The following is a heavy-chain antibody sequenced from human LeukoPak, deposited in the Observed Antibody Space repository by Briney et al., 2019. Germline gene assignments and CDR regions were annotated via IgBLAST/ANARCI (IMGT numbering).Heavy chain of an antibody. CDR1: GGYFSGYY. Sequence: PSETLSLTCAVYGGYFSGYYWRWIRQSPGKGLEWIAEINHSGSTNYNPSLKSRVTISVDTSKNQFSLKLSSVTAADTAVYYCARGPRRYPQYYYYYMDVWGKGTTVTVSS. D-gene: IGHD1-14*01. CDR3: ARGPRRYPQYYYYYMDV. J-gene: IGHJ6*03. V-gene: IGHV4-34*01. CDR2: INHSGST.